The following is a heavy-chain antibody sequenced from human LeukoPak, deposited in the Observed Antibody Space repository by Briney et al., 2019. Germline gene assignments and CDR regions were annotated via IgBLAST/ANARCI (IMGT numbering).Heavy chain of an antibody. J-gene: IGHJ4*02. V-gene: IGHV3-21*01. CDR1: GFTFSSFS. CDR2: INSSSSYI. Sequence: GSLSLSCAASGFTFSSFSMDWVRPAQGKGLGWVSSINSSSSYIYYADSVKGRFTISRDNAKNSLYLQMNSLRAEDTAVYYCARVPPSYYDSSGYYRYYFDYWGQGTLVTVSS. D-gene: IGHD3-22*01. CDR3: ARVPPSYYDSSGYYRYYFDY.